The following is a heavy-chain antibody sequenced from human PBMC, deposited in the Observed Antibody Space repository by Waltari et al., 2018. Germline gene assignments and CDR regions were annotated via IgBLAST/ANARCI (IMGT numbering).Heavy chain of an antibody. D-gene: IGHD3-9*01. J-gene: IGHJ4*02. CDR3: ARVGVLRYFDWSPGLDY. Sequence: EVQLVESGGGLVQPGGSLRLSCAASGFTFSSYEMNWVRQAPGKGLEWVSVIYSGGSTYYADSVKGRFTISRDNSKNTLYLQMNSLRAEDTAVYYCARVGVLRYFDWSPGLDYWGQGTLVTVSS. CDR1: GFTFSSYE. V-gene: IGHV3-66*01. CDR2: IYSGGST.